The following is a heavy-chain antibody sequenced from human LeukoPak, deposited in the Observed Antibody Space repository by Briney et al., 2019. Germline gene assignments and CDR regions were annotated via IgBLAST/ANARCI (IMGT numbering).Heavy chain of an antibody. Sequence: SETLSLTCTVSGGSISSYYWSWIRQPPGKGLEWIGYIYYSGSTNYNTSLKSRVTISVDTSKNQFSLKLSSVTAADTAVYYCARAVEDYYDSSGYYSGSWCYYMDVWGKGTTVTVSS. CDR3: ARAVEDYYDSSGYYSGSWCYYMDV. CDR1: GGSISSYY. J-gene: IGHJ6*03. V-gene: IGHV4-59*01. D-gene: IGHD3-22*01. CDR2: IYYSGST.